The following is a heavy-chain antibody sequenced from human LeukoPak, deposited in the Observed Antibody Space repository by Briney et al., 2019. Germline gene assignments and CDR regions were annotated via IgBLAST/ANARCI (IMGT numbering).Heavy chain of an antibody. V-gene: IGHV4-59*08. CDR2: IYYSGST. Sequence: SETLSLTCTVSGGSISSYYWSWIPHPPGKGLEWIGYIYYSGSTNYNPSLKSRVTISVDTSKNQFSLKLSSVTAADTAVYDCARHALRYDGSGSSTDVWGQGTTVTFSS. CDR1: GGSISSYY. D-gene: IGHD3-10*01. CDR3: ARHALRYDGSGSSTDV. J-gene: IGHJ6*02.